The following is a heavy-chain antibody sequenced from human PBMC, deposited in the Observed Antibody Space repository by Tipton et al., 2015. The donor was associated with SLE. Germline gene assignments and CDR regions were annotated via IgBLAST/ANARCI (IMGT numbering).Heavy chain of an antibody. V-gene: IGHV5-51*01. Sequence: QLVQSGAEVKKPGASVKVSCKASGYTFTSYGISWVRQMPGKGLEWMGIIYPGDSDTRYSPSFQGHVTISADKSISTAYLQWSSLKASDTAMYYCARPGIAAAGTDDHDAFDIWGQGPMVTVSS. D-gene: IGHD6-13*01. J-gene: IGHJ3*02. CDR3: ARPGIAAAGTDDHDAFDI. CDR2: IYPGDSDT. CDR1: GYTFTSYG.